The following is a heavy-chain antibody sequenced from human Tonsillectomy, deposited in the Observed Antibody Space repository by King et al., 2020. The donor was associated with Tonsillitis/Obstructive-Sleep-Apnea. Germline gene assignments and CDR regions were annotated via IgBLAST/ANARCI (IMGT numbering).Heavy chain of an antibody. V-gene: IGHV3-74*01. CDR2: INSDGSST. CDR1: GFTFSSYW. Sequence: VQLVESGGGLVQPGGSLRLSCAASGFTFSSYWMHWVRQAPGKGLVWVSRINSDGSSTSYADSVKGRFTISRDNAKNKLYLQMNSLRDEDTAVYYCARTEYSNNDWYFDLWGRGTLVTVSS. J-gene: IGHJ2*01. D-gene: IGHD6-6*01. CDR3: ARTEYSNNDWYFDL.